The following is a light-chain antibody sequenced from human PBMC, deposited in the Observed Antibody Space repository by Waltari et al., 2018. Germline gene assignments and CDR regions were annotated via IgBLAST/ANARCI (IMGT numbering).Light chain of an antibody. CDR2: DVN. Sequence: QSALTQPRSVSGSPGQSVTISCTGTSSDVGGYDSVSWYQQHPGKAPKLMIYDVNNRASGVPDRLSGSKSGNTAFLTISGLQGEDEADYYCCSFAGSPPYVFGTGTKVTVL. CDR3: CSFAGSPPYV. CDR1: SSDVGGYDS. V-gene: IGLV2-11*01. J-gene: IGLJ1*01.